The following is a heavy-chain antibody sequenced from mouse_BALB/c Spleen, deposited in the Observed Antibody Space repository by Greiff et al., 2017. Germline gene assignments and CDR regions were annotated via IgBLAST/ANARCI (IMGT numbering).Heavy chain of an antibody. J-gene: IGHJ4*01. Sequence: QVQLQQSGAELVKPGASVKLSCKASGYTFTSYYMYWVKQRPGQGLEWIGEINPSNGGTNFNEKFKSKATLTLDKSSSTAYMQLSSLTSEDSAVYYCTRYAMDYWGQGTSVTVSS. V-gene: IGHV1S81*02. CDR1: GYTFTSYY. CDR2: INPSNGGT. CDR3: TRYAMDY.